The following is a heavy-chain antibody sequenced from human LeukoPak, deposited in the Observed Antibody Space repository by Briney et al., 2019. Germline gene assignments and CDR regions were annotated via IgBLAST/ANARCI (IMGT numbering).Heavy chain of an antibody. CDR2: INPNCGGT. D-gene: IGHD3-22*01. Sequence: ASVKVSCKASGYTFTGYYMHWVRQAPGQGLEWMGWINPNCGGTNYAQKFQGRVTMARDTSISTAYMELSRLRSDDTAVYYCARAQYYYDSSGYYKRGPYYYYMDVWGKGTTVTVSS. CDR3: ARAQYYYDSSGYYKRGPYYYYMDV. CDR1: GYTFTGYY. J-gene: IGHJ6*03. V-gene: IGHV1-2*02.